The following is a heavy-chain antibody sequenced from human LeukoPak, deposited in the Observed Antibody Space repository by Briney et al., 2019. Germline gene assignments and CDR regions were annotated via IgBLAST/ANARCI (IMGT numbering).Heavy chain of an antibody. CDR3: ASTMVRGVP. J-gene: IGHJ5*02. Sequence: GGSLRLSCPASGFTFSNYWMHWVRQAPGKGLVWVSRINSDGSSTSYADSVKGRFTISRDNAKNTLYLQMNSLGAEDTAVYYCASTMVRGVPWGQGTLVTVSS. V-gene: IGHV3-74*01. CDR2: INSDGSST. CDR1: GFTFSNYW. D-gene: IGHD3-10*01.